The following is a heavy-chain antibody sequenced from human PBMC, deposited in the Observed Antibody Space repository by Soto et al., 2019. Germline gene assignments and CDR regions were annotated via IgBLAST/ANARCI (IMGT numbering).Heavy chain of an antibody. D-gene: IGHD3-22*01. J-gene: IGHJ5*02. CDR1: GGSIGSSTYY. CDR2: MYSSGNT. CDR3: ARQPYDSRGYYYGT. Sequence: QLRLQESGPGLVKPSETLSLTCTVSGGSIGSSTYYWGWIRQPPGKGLEWIGSMYSSGNTYYNPSLTSRVTVSLDTSKNHFSPKLSSVTAADTAVYYCARQPYDSRGYYYGTWGQGTLVTVSS. V-gene: IGHV4-39*01.